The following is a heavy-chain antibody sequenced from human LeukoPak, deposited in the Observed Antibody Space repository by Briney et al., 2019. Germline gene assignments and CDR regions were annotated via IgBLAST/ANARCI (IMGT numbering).Heavy chain of an antibody. Sequence: SETLSLTCTVSGDSISSYYWTWIRQPPGKGLEWIGSIYYSGSTNYNPSLKSRVTISVDTSKNQLSLKLSSVTAADTAVYYCARTPDYGDYDAYYFDYWGQGTLVTVSS. V-gene: IGHV4-59*08. CDR3: ARTPDYGDYDAYYFDY. D-gene: IGHD4-17*01. J-gene: IGHJ4*02. CDR1: GDSISSYY. CDR2: IYYSGST.